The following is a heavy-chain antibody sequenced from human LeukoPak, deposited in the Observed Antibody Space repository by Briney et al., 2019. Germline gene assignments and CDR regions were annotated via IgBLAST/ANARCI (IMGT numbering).Heavy chain of an antibody. CDR1: GGSISSSSYY. D-gene: IGHD3-10*01. Sequence: PSETLSLTCTVSGGSISSSSYYWGWIRQPPGKGLEWIGSIYYSGSTYYNPSLKSRVTISVDTSKNQFSLKLSSVTAADTAVYYCARVLRNYYGSGSYDYWGQGTLVTVSS. CDR3: ARVLRNYYGSGSYDY. CDR2: IYYSGST. V-gene: IGHV4-39*07. J-gene: IGHJ4*02.